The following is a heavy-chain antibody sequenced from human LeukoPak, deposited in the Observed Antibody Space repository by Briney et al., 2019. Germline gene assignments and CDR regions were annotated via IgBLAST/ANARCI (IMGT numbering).Heavy chain of an antibody. CDR2: IHYGGTT. CDR1: GGSIGSGYY. D-gene: IGHD2-21*02. Sequence: SETLSLTCTVSGGSIGSGYYWAWISQPPGKGLEWIGSIHYGGTTHYNPSLQSRVTISADTSKNQFALDLRSVTAADTAVYYCTRDMGDFVSDLWGQGTLVTVSS. CDR3: TRDMGDFVSDL. J-gene: IGHJ4*02. V-gene: IGHV4-39*02.